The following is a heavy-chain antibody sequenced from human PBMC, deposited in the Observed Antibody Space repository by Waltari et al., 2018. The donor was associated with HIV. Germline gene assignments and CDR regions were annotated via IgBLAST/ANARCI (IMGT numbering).Heavy chain of an antibody. CDR3: ARGYPTYSSGWYRDY. D-gene: IGHD6-19*01. V-gene: IGHV4-34*01. J-gene: IGHJ4*02. CDR1: GGSFSGYY. Sequence: QVQLQQWGAGLLKPSETLSLTCAVYGGSFSGYYWSWIRQPPGKGLEWIGEINHSGSTNYNPSLKSRVTISVDTSKNQFSLKLSSVTAADTAVYYCARGYPTYSSGWYRDYWGQGTLVTVSS. CDR2: INHSGST.